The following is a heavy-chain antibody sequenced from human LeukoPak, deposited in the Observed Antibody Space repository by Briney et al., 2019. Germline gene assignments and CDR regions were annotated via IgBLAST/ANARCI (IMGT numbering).Heavy chain of an antibody. CDR3: ARRNGDLTPYYYYGMDV. D-gene: IGHD4-17*01. J-gene: IGHJ6*02. V-gene: IGHV4-34*01. CDR1: GGSFSGYY. CDR2: INHSGST. Sequence: SETLSLSCAVYGGSFSGYYWSWIRQPPGEGLEWIGEINHSGSTNYNPSLKSRVTISVDTSKNQFSLKLSSVTAADTAVYYCARRNGDLTPYYYYGMDVWGQGTTVTVSS.